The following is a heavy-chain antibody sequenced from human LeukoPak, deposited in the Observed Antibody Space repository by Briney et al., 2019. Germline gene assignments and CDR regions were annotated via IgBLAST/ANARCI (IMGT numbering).Heavy chain of an antibody. D-gene: IGHD4-17*01. J-gene: IGHJ4*02. CDR1: GSTFSNYV. CDR3: AKGTVTQGDY. Sequence: QPGGSLSLSCTDSGSTFSNYVMSWVRQAPGKGLEWVSAISESGGSTYYANSVKGRFTISRDNSKNTLYLQMNSLRAEDTAVYYCAKGTVTQGDYWGQGTLVTVSS. V-gene: IGHV3-23*01. CDR2: ISESGGST.